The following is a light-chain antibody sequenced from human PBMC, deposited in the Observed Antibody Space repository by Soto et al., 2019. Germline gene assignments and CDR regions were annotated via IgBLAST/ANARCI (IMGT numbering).Light chain of an antibody. CDR3: QQYKSWPIT. CDR1: QSVSGD. J-gene: IGKJ5*01. CDR2: GPS. Sequence: EIVMMQSPATMSVSPGERATLSCRASQSVSGDLAWYQQKPGQAPRLLIYGPSTRATGIPARFSGSGSGTEFTLTISGLQSEDFAIYFCQQYKSWPITFGQGTRLEIK. V-gene: IGKV3-15*01.